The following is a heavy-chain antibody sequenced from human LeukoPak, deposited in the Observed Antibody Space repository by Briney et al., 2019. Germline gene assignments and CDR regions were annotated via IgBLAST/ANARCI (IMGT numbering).Heavy chain of an antibody. D-gene: IGHD4-23*01. CDR3: ATISGGGNMRGDY. J-gene: IGHJ4*02. V-gene: IGHV3-66*01. CDR2: IYSDGST. CDR1: GFTVSSNY. Sequence: GGSLRLSCAASGFTVSSNYMSWVRQAPGKGLEWVSIIYSDGSTYYPDSVRGRFTISRDNSKNTLYLQMNSLRAEDTAVYYSATISGGGNMRGDYWGQGTLVTVSS.